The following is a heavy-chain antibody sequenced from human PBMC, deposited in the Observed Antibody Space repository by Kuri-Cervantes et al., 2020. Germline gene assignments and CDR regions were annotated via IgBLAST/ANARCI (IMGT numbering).Heavy chain of an antibody. CDR3: AKETWSSATDAFDI. Sequence: GGSLRLSCTASGFTFSYFWMHWVRQAPGKGLVWVSRIDNDGNNVAYADSVKGRFTISRDNSKNTLYLQMNSLRAEDTAVYYCAKETWSSATDAFDIWGQGTMVTVSS. CDR1: GFTFSYFW. J-gene: IGHJ3*02. V-gene: IGHV3-74*01. D-gene: IGHD5-12*01. CDR2: IDNDGNNV.